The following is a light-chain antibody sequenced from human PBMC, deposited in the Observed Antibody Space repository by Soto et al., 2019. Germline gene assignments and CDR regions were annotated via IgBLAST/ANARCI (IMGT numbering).Light chain of an antibody. CDR2: AAS. CDR3: QQYNNWPPLT. CDR1: QSVSIS. Sequence: EIVMTQSPATLSLSPGQRATLSFMASQSVSISLAWYQQKPGQAPRLLIYAASTRATGIPDRFSGSGSGTDFTLTISSLQSEDFAVYYCQQYNNWPPLTFGGGTKVDIK. J-gene: IGKJ4*01. V-gene: IGKV3-15*01.